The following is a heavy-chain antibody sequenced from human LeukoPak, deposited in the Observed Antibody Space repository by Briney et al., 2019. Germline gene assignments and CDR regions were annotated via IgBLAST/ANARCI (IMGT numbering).Heavy chain of an antibody. V-gene: IGHV3-30-3*01. D-gene: IGHD7-27*01. Sequence: SGRSLRLSCAASGFTLNTYAMHWVRQAPGKGLEWVAVISHDGSSEYYADSVKGRFTISRDNTKNTLYLQINSLRAEDTAMYYCARDTNWGSTHYWGQGTLVTVSS. J-gene: IGHJ4*02. CDR3: ARDTNWGSTHY. CDR2: ISHDGSSE. CDR1: GFTLNTYA.